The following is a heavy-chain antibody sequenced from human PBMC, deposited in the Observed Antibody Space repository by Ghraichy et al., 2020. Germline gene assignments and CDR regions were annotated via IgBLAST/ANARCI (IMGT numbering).Heavy chain of an antibody. Sequence: GGSLRLSCAASGFTFSTYDMHWVRQATGKGLEWVSAIGKGGDTYYLGSVRGRFTISRENAKNSVFLQMNSLRAGDTAVYYCARLVTTPPWYFDLWGRGTLVTVSS. CDR3: ARLVTTPPWYFDL. CDR2: IGKGGDT. J-gene: IGHJ2*01. D-gene: IGHD4-11*01. CDR1: GFTFSTYD. V-gene: IGHV3-13*01.